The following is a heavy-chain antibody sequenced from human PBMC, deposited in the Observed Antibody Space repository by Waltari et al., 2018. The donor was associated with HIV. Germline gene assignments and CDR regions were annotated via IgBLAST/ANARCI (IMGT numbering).Heavy chain of an antibody. CDR2: VNYRGDT. Sequence: VRLDQWGSGLFNPSQTLSLTCAASGGSFKGYFWNCVRRTPGRGLEWIGDVNYRGDTNYNPSLKSRASLSSDTSKNQFSLRLTSLTAADSATYYCARAYNSGPTPHNYYYYGIDVWGRGTTVIVSS. CDR1: GGSFKGYF. V-gene: IGHV4-34*01. J-gene: IGHJ6*02. CDR3: ARAYNSGPTPHNYYYYGIDV. D-gene: IGHD6-19*01.